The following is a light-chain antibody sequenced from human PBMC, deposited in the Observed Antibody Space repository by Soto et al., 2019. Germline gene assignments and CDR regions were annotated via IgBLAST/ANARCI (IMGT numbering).Light chain of an antibody. Sequence: QSVLTQPPSVSGAPGQKVTIPCTGSSSNIGAGYDVHWYQQLPGAAPTLLIYGDNDRPSGVPDRFSGSKSGTSASLAITGLQAEDEADYYCESYDSSLRDVVFGGGTKVTVL. V-gene: IGLV1-40*01. J-gene: IGLJ2*01. CDR2: GDN. CDR3: ESYDSSLRDVV. CDR1: SSNIGAGYD.